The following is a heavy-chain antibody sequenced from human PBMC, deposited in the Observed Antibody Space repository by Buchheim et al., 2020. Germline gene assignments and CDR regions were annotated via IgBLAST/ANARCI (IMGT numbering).Heavy chain of an antibody. V-gene: IGHV3-30-3*01. Sequence: QVQLVESGGGVVQPGRSLRLSCAASGFTFSSYAMHWVRQAPGKGLEWVAVISYDGSNKYYADSVKGRFTISRDNAKNSLYLQMNSLRDEDTAVYYCARGRQQLIFDYWGQGTL. CDR3: ARGRQQLIFDY. CDR2: ISYDGSNK. J-gene: IGHJ4*02. CDR1: GFTFSSYA. D-gene: IGHD6-13*01.